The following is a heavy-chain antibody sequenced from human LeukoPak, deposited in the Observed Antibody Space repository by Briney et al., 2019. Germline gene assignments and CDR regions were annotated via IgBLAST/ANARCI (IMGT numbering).Heavy chain of an antibody. J-gene: IGHJ4*02. CDR3: AKDLPDAYFDY. Sequence: PGRSLRLSCAASGFTFSSYAMHWVRQAPGKGLEWVAVISYDGSNKYYADSVKGRFTISRDNSKNTLYLQMSSLRAEDTALYCCAKDLPDAYFDYWGLGTLVTVSS. D-gene: IGHD2-2*01. V-gene: IGHV3-30-3*01. CDR2: ISYDGSNK. CDR1: GFTFSSYA.